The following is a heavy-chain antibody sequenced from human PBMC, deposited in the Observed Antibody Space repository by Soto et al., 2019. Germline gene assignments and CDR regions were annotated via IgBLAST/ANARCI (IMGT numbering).Heavy chain of an antibody. J-gene: IGHJ3*02. D-gene: IGHD3-10*01. V-gene: IGHV1-24*01. Sequence: ASVKVSCKVSGYTLTELSMHWVRQAPGKGLEWMGGFDPEDGETIYAQKFQGRVTMTEDTSTDTAYMELSSLRSEDTAVYYCATGFMMVRGVMAPVRAFDIWGQGTMVPVSS. CDR2: FDPEDGET. CDR1: GYTLTELS. CDR3: ATGFMMVRGVMAPVRAFDI.